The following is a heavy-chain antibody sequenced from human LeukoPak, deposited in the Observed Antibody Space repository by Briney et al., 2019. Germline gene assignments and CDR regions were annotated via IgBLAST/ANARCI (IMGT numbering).Heavy chain of an antibody. CDR1: GGSISSYY. CDR3: ARVGEYYYDSSGYQNY. D-gene: IGHD3-22*01. Sequence: SETLSLTCSVSGGSISSYYWSWIRQPPGKGLESIGYIYYSGTANYNPSLKSRVTISVDTSKNQFSLKLSSVTAADTAVYYCARVGEYYYDSSGYQNYWGQGTLVTVSS. J-gene: IGHJ4*02. V-gene: IGHV4-59*12. CDR2: IYYSGTA.